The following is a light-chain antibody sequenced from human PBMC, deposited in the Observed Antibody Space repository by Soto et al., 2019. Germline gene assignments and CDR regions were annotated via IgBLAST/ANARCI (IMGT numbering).Light chain of an antibody. CDR3: QVWDSSSDHSV. Sequence: SYELTQPPSVSGVPGKTGSITFWGNNIGSKSVHWYQQKPGQAPVLVIYYDSDRPSGIPERFSGSNSGNAATLTISRVEAGDEADYYCQVWDSSSDHSVFGGGTKLTV. J-gene: IGLJ2*01. V-gene: IGLV3-21*04. CDR1: NIGSKS. CDR2: YDS.